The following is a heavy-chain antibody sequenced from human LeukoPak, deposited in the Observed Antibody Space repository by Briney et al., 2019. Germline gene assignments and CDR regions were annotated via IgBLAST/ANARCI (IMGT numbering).Heavy chain of an antibody. J-gene: IGHJ4*02. CDR2: ISGSGGST. CDR1: GFTFSSWA. D-gene: IGHD5-12*01. Sequence: GGSLRLSRAASGFTFSSWAMSWVGQAAGKEVEAVSAISGSGGSTYYADTVKGRFNISREKSKNTLYLQMSSVRAEDAAVYYCAKDERPAYSGNAPNSFDYGGQGTLVTVYS. CDR3: AKDERPAYSGNAPNSFDY. V-gene: IGHV3-23*01.